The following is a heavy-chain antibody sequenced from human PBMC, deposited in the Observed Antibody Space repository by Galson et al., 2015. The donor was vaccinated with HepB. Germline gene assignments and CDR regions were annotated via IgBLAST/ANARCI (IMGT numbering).Heavy chain of an antibody. D-gene: IGHD3-10*01. J-gene: IGHJ5*02. V-gene: IGHV1-46*03. CDR1: GDRFASTS. Sequence: SVLASCEGSGDRFASTSLDWGGQGPGHALEWIGIINPRGGSTTHPRRFQAITHAQRFQGRVTMTSDTSTSTVYLELSSLTSDDTSVYYCARGMVEGGNGEFGTWGQGTLVTVSS. CDR3: ARGMVEGGNGEFGT. CDR2: INPRGGSTTHPRRFQAI.